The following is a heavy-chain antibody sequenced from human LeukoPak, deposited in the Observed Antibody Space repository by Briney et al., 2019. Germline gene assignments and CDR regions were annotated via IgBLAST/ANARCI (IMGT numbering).Heavy chain of an antibody. V-gene: IGHV4-61*02. J-gene: IGHJ4*02. CDR2: IYTSGST. CDR3: ARGQRLEGYYSDC. CDR1: GGSISSGSYY. D-gene: IGHD6-25*01. Sequence: SETLSLTCTVSGGSISSGSYYWSWLRQPAGTGLEWIGRIYTSGSTNYNPSLKSRVTISVDTSKNQFSLKLSSVTAADTAVYYCARGQRLEGYYSDCWGQGTLVTVSS.